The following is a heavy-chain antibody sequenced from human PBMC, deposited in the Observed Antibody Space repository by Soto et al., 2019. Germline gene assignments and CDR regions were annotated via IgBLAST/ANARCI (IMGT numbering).Heavy chain of an antibody. CDR2: ISVYNGNT. CDR1: GYNFTSYG. V-gene: IGHV1-18*01. D-gene: IGHD1-7*01. CDR3: ARDRGYNGNYGWFDP. Sequence: QVQLVQSGAEARKPGASLKVSCKASGYNFTSYGISWVRQAPGRGVEWMGWISVYNGNTNYAQKLQSRVTMTTDTSTSTVYMEVRGLRSDDSAVYYCARDRGYNGNYGWFDPWGQGTLVTVSS. J-gene: IGHJ5*02.